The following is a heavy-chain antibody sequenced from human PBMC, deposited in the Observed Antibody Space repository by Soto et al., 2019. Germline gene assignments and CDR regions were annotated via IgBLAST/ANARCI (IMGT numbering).Heavy chain of an antibody. V-gene: IGHV3-48*03. Sequence: GGSLRLSCAASGFTFSSYEMNWVRQAPGKGLEWVSYISSSGSTIYYADSVKGRFTISRDNAKNSLYLQMNSLRAEDTAVYYCASGNAYYDSSGYYQDYWGQGTLVTVSS. J-gene: IGHJ4*02. CDR3: ASGNAYYDSSGYYQDY. D-gene: IGHD3-22*01. CDR1: GFTFSSYE. CDR2: ISSSGSTI.